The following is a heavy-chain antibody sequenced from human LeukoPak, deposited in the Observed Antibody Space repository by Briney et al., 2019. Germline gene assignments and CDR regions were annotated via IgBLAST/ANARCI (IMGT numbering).Heavy chain of an antibody. CDR1: GFTFSSYA. CDR2: ISGSGGST. J-gene: IGHJ6*02. D-gene: IGHD3-10*01. CDR3: AKDVLSGSSYYYYGMDV. Sequence: GGSLRLSCAASGFTFSSYAMHWVRQAPGKGLEWVSAISGSGGSTYYADSVKGRFTISRDNSKNTLYLQMNSLRAEDTAVYYCAKDVLSGSSYYYYGMDVWGQGTTVTVSS. V-gene: IGHV3-23*01.